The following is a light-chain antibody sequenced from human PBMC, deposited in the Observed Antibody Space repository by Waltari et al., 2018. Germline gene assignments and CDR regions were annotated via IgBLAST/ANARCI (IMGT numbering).Light chain of an antibody. CDR3: QVWDSSFDRVV. Sequence: SYVLTQSPSVSVAPGQTATITCGGNNIGSKNVHWYQQRPGQAPVLVVYDDSDRPSGIPERFSGSNSANTATLTISRVDSGDEADYYCQVWDSSFDRVVFGGATKLTVL. V-gene: IGLV3-21*02. CDR1: NIGSKN. J-gene: IGLJ2*01. CDR2: DDS.